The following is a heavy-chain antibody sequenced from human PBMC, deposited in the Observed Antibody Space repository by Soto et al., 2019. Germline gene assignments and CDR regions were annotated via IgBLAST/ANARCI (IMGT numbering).Heavy chain of an antibody. V-gene: IGHV1-58*02. CDR2: IVVGSGNT. CDR1: GFTFTSSA. J-gene: IGHJ6*03. Sequence: SVKVSCKASGFTFTSSAMQWVRQARGQRLEWIGWIVVGSGNTNYAQKFQERVTITRDMSTSTAYMELSSLRSEDTAVYYCAAGPVFYSSDFWSGCSAHSRYMDVWGKGTTVTVSS. D-gene: IGHD3-3*01. CDR3: AAGPVFYSSDFWSGCSAHSRYMDV.